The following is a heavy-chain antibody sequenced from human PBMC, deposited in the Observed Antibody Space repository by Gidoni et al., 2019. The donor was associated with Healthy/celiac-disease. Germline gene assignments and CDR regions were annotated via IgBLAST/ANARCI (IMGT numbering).Heavy chain of an antibody. D-gene: IGHD5-18*01. CDR2: ISSSSSYI. V-gene: IGHV3-21*01. J-gene: IGHJ4*02. Sequence: EVQLVESGGGLVKPGGSLRLSCAASGFTFSSYSMNWVRQAPGKGLEWVSSISSSSSYIYYADSVKGRFTISRDNAKNSLYLQMNSLRAEDTAVYYCAREGRGYSYGCDYWGQGTLVTVSS. CDR1: GFTFSSYS. CDR3: AREGRGYSYGCDY.